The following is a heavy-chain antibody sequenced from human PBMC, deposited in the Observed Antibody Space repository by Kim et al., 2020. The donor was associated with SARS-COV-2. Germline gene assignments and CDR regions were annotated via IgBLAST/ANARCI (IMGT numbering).Heavy chain of an antibody. D-gene: IGHD6-13*01. CDR1: GYTFTSYG. CDR2: ISAYNGNT. V-gene: IGHV1-18*04. Sequence: ASVKVSCKASGYTFTSYGISWVRQAPGQGLEWMGWISAYNGNTNYAQKLQGRVTMTTDTSTSTAYMELRSLRSDDTAVYYCARDTGYSSSWSEYYYYYYGMDVWGQGTTVTVSS. J-gene: IGHJ6*02. CDR3: ARDTGYSSSWSEYYYYYYGMDV.